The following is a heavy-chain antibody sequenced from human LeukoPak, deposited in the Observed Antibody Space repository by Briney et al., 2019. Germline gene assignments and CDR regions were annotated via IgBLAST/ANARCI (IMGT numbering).Heavy chain of an antibody. D-gene: IGHD3-16*01. CDR2: IYSGGST. Sequence: GGSLRLSCAASGFTVSSNYKSWVRQAPGKGLEWVSVIYSGGSTYYADSVKGRFTISRDNSKNTLYLQMNSLRAEDTAVYYCARDRLGGNWFDPWGQGTLVTVSS. CDR3: ARDRLGGNWFDP. CDR1: GFTVSSNY. J-gene: IGHJ5*02. V-gene: IGHV3-66*01.